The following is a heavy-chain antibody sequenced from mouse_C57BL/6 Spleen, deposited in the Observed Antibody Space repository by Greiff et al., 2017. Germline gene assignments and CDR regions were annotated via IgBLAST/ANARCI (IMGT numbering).Heavy chain of an antibody. Sequence: QVQLQQPGAELVKPGASVKMSCKASGYTFTSYWITWVKQRPGQGLEWIGDIYPGSGSTNYNEKFKSKATLTVDTSSSTAYMQLSSLTSEDSAVYYCARWGPIYYGNYEGVAYWGQGTLVTVSA. CDR1: GYTFTSYW. CDR3: ARWGPIYYGNYEGVAY. CDR2: IYPGSGST. D-gene: IGHD2-1*01. J-gene: IGHJ3*01. V-gene: IGHV1-55*01.